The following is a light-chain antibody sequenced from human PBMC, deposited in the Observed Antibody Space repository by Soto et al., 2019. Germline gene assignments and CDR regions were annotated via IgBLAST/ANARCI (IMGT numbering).Light chain of an antibody. V-gene: IGKV1-27*01. Sequence: DIQVTRPASSRSEAVGDRVTSTCRASLPISNYLAWYQQKPGKIPNLLIYAASTLQAGVPSRFSGSGSGTDFTLPISRLQPEDVAAYYCRKYNRAPLTSGGGTKVDIK. CDR1: LPISNY. J-gene: IGKJ4*01. CDR3: RKYNRAPLT. CDR2: AAS.